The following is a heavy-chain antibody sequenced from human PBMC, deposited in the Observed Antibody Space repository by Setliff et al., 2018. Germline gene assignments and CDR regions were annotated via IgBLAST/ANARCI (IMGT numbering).Heavy chain of an antibody. CDR1: GGSFSGYH. CDR2: INHSGST. V-gene: IGHV4-34*01. J-gene: IGHJ6*03. Sequence: SETLSLTCAVYGGSFSGYHWTWIRQLPGKGLEWIGEINHSGSTNYNPSLKSRVTISVDRSKNQFSLKLSSVLAADTAVYYCARELYSSSSGGFYYYYYYMDVWGKGTTVTAP. CDR3: ARELYSSSSGGFYYYYYYMDV. D-gene: IGHD6-6*01.